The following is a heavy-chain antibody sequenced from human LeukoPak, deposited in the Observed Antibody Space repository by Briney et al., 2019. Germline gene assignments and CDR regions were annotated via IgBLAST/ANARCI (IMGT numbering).Heavy chain of an antibody. CDR3: AKGRGRWRGAFDI. CDR1: GFAFSSYW. V-gene: IGHV3-7*03. CDR2: IEPAGSAT. Sequence: GGSLRLSCGASGFAFSSYWMTWLRQAPGKGLEFVANIEPAGSATYYADSVKGRFTISRDNAKNSLYLQMNSLRAEDTALYYCAKGRGRWRGAFDIWGQGTMVTVSS. D-gene: IGHD3-10*01. J-gene: IGHJ3*02.